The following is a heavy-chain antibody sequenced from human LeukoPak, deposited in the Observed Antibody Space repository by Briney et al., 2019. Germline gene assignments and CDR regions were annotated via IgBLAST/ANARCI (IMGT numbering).Heavy chain of an antibody. J-gene: IGHJ6*03. V-gene: IGHV4-34*01. CDR2: INHSGST. CDR1: GGSFSGYY. CDR3: ARVHSGAARLHYYYMDV. D-gene: IGHD6-6*01. Sequence: SETLSLTCAVYGGSFSGYYWSWIRQPPGKGLEWIGEINHSGSTNYNPSLKGRVTISVDTSKNQFSLKLSSVTAADTAVYYCARVHSGAARLHYYYMDVWGKGTTVTVSS.